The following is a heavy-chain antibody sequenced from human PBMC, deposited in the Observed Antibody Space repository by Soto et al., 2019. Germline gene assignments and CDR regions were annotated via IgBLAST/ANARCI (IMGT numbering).Heavy chain of an antibody. D-gene: IGHD2-15*01. CDR2: LSPNSGGV. Sequence: QVQLVQTGAEVKKPGASVKVSCETSGYTFTNDDITWVRQATGQGLEWMGWLSPNSGGVGYAEKFPGRVTMTRNTANGTDFLELRSLTSEDTAIYYCARGGFLGFCSGGSCYPTYRQYNIDVWGTGTTVTVSS. V-gene: IGHV1-8*01. CDR3: ARGGFLGFCSGGSCYPTYRQYNIDV. CDR1: GYTFTNDD. J-gene: IGHJ6*03.